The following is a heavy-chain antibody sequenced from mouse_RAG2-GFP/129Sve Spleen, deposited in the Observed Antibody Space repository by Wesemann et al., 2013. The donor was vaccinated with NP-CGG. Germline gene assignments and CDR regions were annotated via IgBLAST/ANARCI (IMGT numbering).Heavy chain of an antibody. J-gene: IGHJ4*01. D-gene: IGHD2-3*01. CDR3: ARGGLLRHYYAMDY. V-gene: IGHV1-42*01. Sequence: QKFKGKATLTVDKSSSTAYMQLKSLTSEDSAVYYCARGGLLRHYYAMDYWGQGTSVTVSS.